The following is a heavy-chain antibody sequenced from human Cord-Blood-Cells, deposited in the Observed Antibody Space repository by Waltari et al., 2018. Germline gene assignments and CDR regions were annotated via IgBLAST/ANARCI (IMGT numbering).Heavy chain of an antibody. CDR3: ARETALTAASFDY. CDR2: ISYDGRNK. D-gene: IGHD6-13*01. CDR1: GFTFSSYA. Sequence: QVQLVESGGGVVQPGRSLRLSCAASGFTFSSYAMHLVRQAPGKGLEVVAVISYDGRNKYYVTSVNGRFTISRDNSKNRLYLQMNSLRAEDTAVYYCARETALTAASFDYWGQGTLVTVSS. J-gene: IGHJ4*02. V-gene: IGHV3-30-3*01.